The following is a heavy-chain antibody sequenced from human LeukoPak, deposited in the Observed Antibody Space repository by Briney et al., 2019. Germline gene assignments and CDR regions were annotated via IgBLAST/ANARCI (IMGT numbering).Heavy chain of an antibody. D-gene: IGHD5-12*01. V-gene: IGHV4-59*01. CDR1: GGSISSYY. CDR3: ARSYSGYDPALDY. CDR2: IYYSGST. Sequence: SETLSLTCTVSGGSISSYYWSWIRQPPGKGLEWIGYIYYSGSTNYNPSLKSRVPISVDTSKNQFSLKLSSVTAADTAVYYCARSYSGYDPALDYWGQGTLVTVSS. J-gene: IGHJ4*02.